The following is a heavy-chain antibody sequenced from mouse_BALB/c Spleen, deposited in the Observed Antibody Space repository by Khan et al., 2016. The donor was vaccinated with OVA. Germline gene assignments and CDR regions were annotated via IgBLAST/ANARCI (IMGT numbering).Heavy chain of an antibody. Sequence: QIQLVQSGPELKKPGETVKISCKASGYTLTNYGMNWVKQAPGKGLKWMGWINTYTGEPTYAEDFKGRIAFSLETSASTAYLQINNLKNEDTATDVCARSNGNYWFAYWGQGTLVTVSA. CDR3: ARSNGNYWFAY. D-gene: IGHD2-1*01. J-gene: IGHJ3*01. CDR2: INTYTGEP. CDR1: GYTLTNYG. V-gene: IGHV9-3-1*01.